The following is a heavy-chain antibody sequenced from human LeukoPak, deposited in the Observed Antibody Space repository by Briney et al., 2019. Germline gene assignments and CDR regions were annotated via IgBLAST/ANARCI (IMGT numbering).Heavy chain of an antibody. Sequence: SETLSLTCNVSGGSMSGHFWIWFRQPPGKGLEWIGHRDDSGRSNYNPSLRSRVTISIDTSKNQFSLKLSSVTAADTAVYYCARKTHYGDYLNWFDPWGQGTLVTVSS. CDR2: RDDSGRS. CDR1: GGSMSGHF. J-gene: IGHJ5*02. CDR3: ARKTHYGDYLNWFDP. V-gene: IGHV4-59*11. D-gene: IGHD4-17*01.